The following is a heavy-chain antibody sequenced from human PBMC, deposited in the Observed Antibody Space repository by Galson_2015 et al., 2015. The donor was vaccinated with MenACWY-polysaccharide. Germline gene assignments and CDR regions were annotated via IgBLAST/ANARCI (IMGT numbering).Heavy chain of an antibody. J-gene: IGHJ5*02. V-gene: IGHV3-23*01. D-gene: IGHD2-15*01. Sequence: LRLYCAASGFPFTNYAMNWVRQAPGAGLEWVSSIGGSGTTYYADSVKGRLTISRDNSKNMVYLQMNSLRAEDTAIYYCAKANSGGICTSGWACWFDPWGQGSLVIVSS. CDR1: GFPFTNYA. CDR3: AKANSGGICTSGWACWFDP. CDR2: IGGSGTT.